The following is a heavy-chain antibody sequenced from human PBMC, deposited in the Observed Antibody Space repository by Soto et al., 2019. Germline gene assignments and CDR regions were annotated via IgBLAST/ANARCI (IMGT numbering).Heavy chain of an antibody. V-gene: IGHV3-53*01. CDR2: LYDVDGS. Sequence: QAGGSLRLSCAAFGLTISGKKYVAWVRQAPGKGLEWVSGLYDVDGSFYADSVRGRFTTSSDSSKTTVYLQMNDLRPDDTAVYYSATWHAREHAYDVWGQGTTVTVSS. CDR1: GLTISGKKY. D-gene: IGHD1-1*01. CDR3: ATWHAREHAYDV. J-gene: IGHJ3*01.